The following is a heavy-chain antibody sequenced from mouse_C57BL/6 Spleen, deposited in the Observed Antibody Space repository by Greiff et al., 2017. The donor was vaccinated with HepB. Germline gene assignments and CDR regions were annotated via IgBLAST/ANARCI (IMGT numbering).Heavy chain of an antibody. V-gene: IGHV6-3*01. Sequence: EVKLQESGGGLVQPGGSMKLSCVASGFTFSNYWMNWVRQSPEKGLEWVAQIRLKSDNYATHYAESVKGRFTISRDDSKSSVYLQMNNLRAEDTGIYYCTGRITTVVAYYAMDDWGQGTSVTVSS. CDR3: TGRITTVVAYYAMDD. CDR2: IRLKSDNYAT. D-gene: IGHD1-1*01. J-gene: IGHJ4*01. CDR1: GFTFSNYW.